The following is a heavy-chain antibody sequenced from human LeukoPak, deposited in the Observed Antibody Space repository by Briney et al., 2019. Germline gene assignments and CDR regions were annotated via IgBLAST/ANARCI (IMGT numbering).Heavy chain of an antibody. V-gene: IGHV4-31*03. CDR1: GGSISSGGYY. CDR2: IYYSGST. CDR3: ARDRGSGSYYNGYWYFDL. D-gene: IGHD3-10*01. Sequence: SQTLSLTRTVSGGSISSGGYYWSWIRQHPGKGLEWIGYIYYSGSTYYNPSLKSRVTISVDTSKNQFSLKLSSVTAADTAVYYCARDRGSGSYYNGYWYFDLWGRGTLVTVSS. J-gene: IGHJ2*01.